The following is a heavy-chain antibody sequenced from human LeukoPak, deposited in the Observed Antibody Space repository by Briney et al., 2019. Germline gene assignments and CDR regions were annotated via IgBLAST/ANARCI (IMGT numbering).Heavy chain of an antibody. D-gene: IGHD6-13*01. Sequence: GASVKVSCKASGYTFTSYDINWVRQATGQGLEWMGWMNPNSGNTGYAQKFQGRVTMTRNTSISTAYMELSSLRSEDTAVYYCAEGSSSYGPGAFDIWGQGTMVTVSS. CDR1: GYTFTSYD. CDR2: MNPNSGNT. V-gene: IGHV1-8*01. CDR3: AEGSSSYGPGAFDI. J-gene: IGHJ3*02.